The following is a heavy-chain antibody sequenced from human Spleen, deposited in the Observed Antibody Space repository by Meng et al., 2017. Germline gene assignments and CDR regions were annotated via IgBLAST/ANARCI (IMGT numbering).Heavy chain of an antibody. CDR1: GGSFSGYY. CDR3: ARGPTTMAHDFDY. D-gene: IGHD4-11*01. CDR2: VNHRGST. J-gene: IGHJ4*02. Sequence: HVPLQRGGAGLLKPSETLSLSCAVYGGSFSGYYWNWIRQPPGKGLDWIGEVNHRGSTNYNPSLKSRVSISVDTSQNNLSLKLSSVTAADSAVYYCARGPTTMAHDFDYWGQGTLVTVSS. V-gene: IGHV4-34*01.